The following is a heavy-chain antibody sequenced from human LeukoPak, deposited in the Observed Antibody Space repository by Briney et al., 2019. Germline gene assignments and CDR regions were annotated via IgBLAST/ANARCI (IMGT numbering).Heavy chain of an antibody. V-gene: IGHV3-48*01. CDR3: AKDRGYSYGILGY. Sequence: GGSLRLSCAASGFTFSSYSMNWVRQAPGKGLEWVSYISSSSSTIYYADSVKGRFTISRDNAKNSLYLQMNSLRAEDTAVYYCAKDRGYSYGILGYWGQGTLVTVSS. CDR1: GFTFSSYS. CDR2: ISSSSSTI. D-gene: IGHD5-18*01. J-gene: IGHJ4*02.